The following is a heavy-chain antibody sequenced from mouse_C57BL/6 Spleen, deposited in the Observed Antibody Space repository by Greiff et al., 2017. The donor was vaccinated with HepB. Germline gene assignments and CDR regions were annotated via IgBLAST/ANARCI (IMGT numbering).Heavy chain of an antibody. CDR1: GYTFTSYW. V-gene: IGHV1-55*01. D-gene: IGHD2-3*01. CDR3: ARGPIYDGYSFAY. Sequence: QVQLHQPGAELVKPGASVKMSCKASGYTFTSYWITWVKQRPGQGLEWIGDIYPGSGSTNYNEKFKSKATLTVDTSSSTAYMQLSSLTSEDSAVYYCARGPIYDGYSFAYWGQGTLVTVSA. J-gene: IGHJ3*01. CDR2: IYPGSGST.